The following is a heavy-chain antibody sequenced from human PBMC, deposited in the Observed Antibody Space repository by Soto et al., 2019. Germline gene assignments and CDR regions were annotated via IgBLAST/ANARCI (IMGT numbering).Heavy chain of an antibody. CDR2: ISGSGGST. D-gene: IGHD1-1*01. V-gene: IGHV3-23*01. CDR3: AKGSTRSRRYYYYYMDV. J-gene: IGHJ6*03. Sequence: GGSLRLSCAASGFTFSSYAMSWVRQAPGKGLEWVSAISGSGGSTYYADSVKGRFTISRDNSKNTLYLQMNSLRAEDTAVYYCAKGSTRSRRYYYYYMDVWGKGTTVTVSS. CDR1: GFTFSSYA.